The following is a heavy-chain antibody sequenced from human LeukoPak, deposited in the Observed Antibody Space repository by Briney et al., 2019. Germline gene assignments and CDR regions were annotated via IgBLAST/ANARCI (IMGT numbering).Heavy chain of an antibody. CDR2: IYYSGST. V-gene: IGHV4-59*01. Sequence: SETLSLTCTVSGGSISSYYWSWIRQPPGKGLEWIGYIYYSGSTNYNPSLKSRVTISVDTSKNQFSLKLSSVTAADTAVYYCAREGRTIRGIDYWGQGTLATVSS. CDR3: AREGRTIRGIDY. CDR1: GGSISSYY. D-gene: IGHD1-7*01. J-gene: IGHJ4*02.